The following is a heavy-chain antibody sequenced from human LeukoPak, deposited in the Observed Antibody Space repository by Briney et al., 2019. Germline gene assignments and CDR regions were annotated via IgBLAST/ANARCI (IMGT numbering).Heavy chain of an antibody. J-gene: IGHJ4*02. Sequence: GGSLRLSCAASGFIFSNYAMNWVRQAPGKGLEWVSSITKNSDSTYYADSVRGRFSISRDNSKNTLYLQMNSLRADDTAIYYCARITGATLFGYWGPGTLVTVAS. CDR1: GFIFSNYA. CDR3: ARITGATLFGY. CDR2: ITKNSDST. D-gene: IGHD7-27*01. V-gene: IGHV3-23*01.